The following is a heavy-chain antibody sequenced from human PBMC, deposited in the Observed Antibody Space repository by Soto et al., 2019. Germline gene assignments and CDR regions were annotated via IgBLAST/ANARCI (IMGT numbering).Heavy chain of an antibody. CDR2: INPNSGGT. V-gene: IGHV1-2*02. Sequence: ASVKASCKASGSTFTGYFMHWVRQAPGQGLEWMGWINPNSGGTNYAQKFRGRVTMTRDTSIRTVYMELSSLRSDDTAVYYCATDTFDPWGQGTPVTVSS. J-gene: IGHJ5*02. CDR3: ATDTFDP. CDR1: GSTFTGYF.